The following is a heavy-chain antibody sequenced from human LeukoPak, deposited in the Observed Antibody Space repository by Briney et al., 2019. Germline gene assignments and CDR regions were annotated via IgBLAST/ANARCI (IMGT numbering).Heavy chain of an antibody. CDR2: MSYDGSNE. Sequence: GGSLRLSCAASGFTFSSYGMHWVRQAPGKGLEWVAAMSYDGSNEYYADSVKGRFTISRDNSKNTLYLQMNSLRDEDTAVYYCAKDGSYWGQGTLVTVSS. D-gene: IGHD1-26*01. CDR3: AKDGSY. J-gene: IGHJ4*02. CDR1: GFTFSSYG. V-gene: IGHV3-30*18.